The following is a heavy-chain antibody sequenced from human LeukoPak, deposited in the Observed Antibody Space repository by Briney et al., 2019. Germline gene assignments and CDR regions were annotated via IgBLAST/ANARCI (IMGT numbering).Heavy chain of an antibody. Sequence: PSETLSLTCTVSGGSISGSSYYWGWIRQPPGQGLEWIGSIYYSGSTYYNPSLKSRVTISVDTSKNQFSLKLSSVTAADTAVYYCATSDYDILTGYYPKGLFDYWGQGTLVTVSS. V-gene: IGHV4-39*07. CDR3: ATSDYDILTGYYPKGLFDY. J-gene: IGHJ4*02. D-gene: IGHD3-9*01. CDR2: IYYSGST. CDR1: GGSISGSSYY.